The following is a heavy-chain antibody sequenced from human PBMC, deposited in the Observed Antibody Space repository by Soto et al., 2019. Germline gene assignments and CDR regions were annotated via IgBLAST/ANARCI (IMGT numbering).Heavy chain of an antibody. Sequence: VASVKVSCKASGGTFSSYAISWVRQAPGQGLEWMGGIIPIFGTANYAQKFQGRVTITADESTSTAYMELSSLRSEDTAVYYCARSRIAAAPSWFDPWGQGTLVTVSS. CDR2: IIPIFGTA. CDR3: ARSRIAAAPSWFDP. J-gene: IGHJ5*02. CDR1: GGTFSSYA. D-gene: IGHD6-13*01. V-gene: IGHV1-69*13.